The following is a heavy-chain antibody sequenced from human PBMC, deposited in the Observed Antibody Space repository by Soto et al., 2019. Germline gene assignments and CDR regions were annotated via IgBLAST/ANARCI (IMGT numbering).Heavy chain of an antibody. V-gene: IGHV3-74*01. J-gene: IGHJ4*02. D-gene: IGHD5-12*01. CDR2: INSDGSST. CDR1: GFTFSSYW. CDR3: ARVIVATYYFDY. Sequence: GGSLRLSCAASGFTFSSYWMHWVRQAPGKGLVWVSRINSDGSSTSYADSVKGRFTISRDNAKNTLYLQMNSLRAEDTAVYYCARVIVATYYFDYWGQGNLVTVSS.